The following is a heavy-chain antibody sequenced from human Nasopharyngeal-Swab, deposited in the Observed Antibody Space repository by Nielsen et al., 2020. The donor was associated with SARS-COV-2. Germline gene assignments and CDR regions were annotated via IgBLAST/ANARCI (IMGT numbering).Heavy chain of an antibody. V-gene: IGHV3-30*18. J-gene: IGHJ4*02. D-gene: IGHD3-10*01. CDR1: GFTFSSYG. CDR2: ISYDGSNK. Sequence: GESLKISCAASGFTFSSYGMHWVRQAPGKGLEWVAVISYDGSNKYYADSVKGRFTISRDNSKNTLYLQMNSLRAEDTAVYYCAKVGGSGSFDYWGQGTLVTASS. CDR3: AKVGGSGSFDY.